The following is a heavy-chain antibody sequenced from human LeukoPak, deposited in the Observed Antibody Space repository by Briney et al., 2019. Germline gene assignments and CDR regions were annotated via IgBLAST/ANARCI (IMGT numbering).Heavy chain of an antibody. J-gene: IGHJ6*02. V-gene: IGHV3-30-3*01. D-gene: IGHD3-10*02. CDR3: ARDTRNVVVLAAMFGGMDV. CDR1: GFTFSSYA. Sequence: GGSLRLSCAASGFTFSSYAIHWVRQAPGKGLEWVAVLSYDGTNKHYSDSVKGRFTISRDNPKNTLYLQMTSLRLEDTAVYYCARDTRNVVVLAAMFGGMDVWGQGTTVTVSS. CDR2: LSYDGTNK.